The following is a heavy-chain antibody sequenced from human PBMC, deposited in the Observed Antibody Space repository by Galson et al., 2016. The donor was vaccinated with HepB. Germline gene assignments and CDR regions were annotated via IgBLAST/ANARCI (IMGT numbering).Heavy chain of an antibody. Sequence: SLRLSCAASGFTFSNYDMSWVRQAPGKGLEWVSSISTSGDGATYAHSVKGRFTISRDNPKNTLSLEMNSLRAEDTAIYYCAKALPSWYSDLWGRGTLVTVSS. J-gene: IGHJ2*01. CDR1: GFTFSNYD. CDR2: ISTSGDGA. CDR3: AKALPSWYSDL. V-gene: IGHV3-23*01.